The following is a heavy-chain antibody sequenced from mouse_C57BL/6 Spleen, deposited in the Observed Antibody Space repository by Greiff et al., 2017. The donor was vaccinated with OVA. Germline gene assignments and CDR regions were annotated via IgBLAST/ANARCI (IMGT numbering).Heavy chain of an antibody. Sequence: EVKVVESGGGLVQPGGSLSLSCAASGFTFTDYYMSWVRQPPGKALEWLGIIRNKANGYTTEYSASVMGRFTISRDNSQSILYLQMNALRAEDIATNDFESWEPEFAYWGQGTLVTVSS. D-gene: IGHD4-1*01. CDR1: GFTFTDYY. CDR3: ESWEPEFAY. V-gene: IGHV7-3*01. CDR2: IRNKANGYTT. J-gene: IGHJ3*01.